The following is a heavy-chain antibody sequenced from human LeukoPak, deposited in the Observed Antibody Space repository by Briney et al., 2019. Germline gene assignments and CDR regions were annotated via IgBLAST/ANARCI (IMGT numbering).Heavy chain of an antibody. CDR3: ARDGYCSSTSCYSLSWFDP. J-gene: IGHJ5*02. CDR2: IIPIFGTA. V-gene: IGHV1-69*01. CDR1: GGTFSSYA. D-gene: IGHD2-2*02. Sequence: GSSVKVSCKASGGTFSSYAISWVRQAPGQGLEWMGGIIPIFGTANYAQKFQGRVTITADESTSTAYMELSSPRSEDTAVYYCARDGYCSSTSCYSLSWFDPWGQGTLVTVSS.